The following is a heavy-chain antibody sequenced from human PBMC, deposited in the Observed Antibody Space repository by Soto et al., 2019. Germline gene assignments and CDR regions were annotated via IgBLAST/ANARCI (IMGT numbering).Heavy chain of an antibody. J-gene: IGHJ3*02. D-gene: IGHD2-15*01. CDR3: AISHCSGGSCYSLDAFDI. Sequence: LGESLKISCKGSGYSFTSYWIGWVRQMPGKGLEWMGIIYPGDSDTRYSPSFQGQVTISADKSISTAYLQWSSLKASDTAMYYCAISHCSGGSCYSLDAFDIWGQGKMVTVSS. CDR2: IYPGDSDT. V-gene: IGHV5-51*01. CDR1: GYSFTSYW.